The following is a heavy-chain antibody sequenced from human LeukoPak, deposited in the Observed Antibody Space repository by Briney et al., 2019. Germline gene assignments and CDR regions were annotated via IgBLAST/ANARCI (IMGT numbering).Heavy chain of an antibody. CDR1: GFTFSSYA. V-gene: IGHV3-23*01. D-gene: IGHD6-19*01. CDR2: ISASGYST. Sequence: GGSLRLSCAASGFTFSSYAMSWVRQAPGKGLEWVSAISASGYSTHYADSVKGRFTISRDNSKNTLYLQMNSLRADDTAVYYCAKHSSGISVAGTVQYWGQGTLVTVSS. CDR3: AKHSSGISVAGTVQY. J-gene: IGHJ4*02.